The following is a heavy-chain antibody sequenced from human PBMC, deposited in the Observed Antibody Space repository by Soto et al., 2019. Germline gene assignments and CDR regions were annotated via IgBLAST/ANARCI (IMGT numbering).Heavy chain of an antibody. CDR2: ISRSGGNT. J-gene: IGHJ4*02. Sequence: PGGSLRLSCAASGFTFSSYGMSWVRQAPGKGLEWVSVISRSGGNTYYADSVKGRFTISRDNSKNTLYLQMNSLRAEDTAVYYCAARNIVAPYWGQGTLVTVS. D-gene: IGHD5-12*01. CDR1: GFTFSSYG. CDR3: AARNIVAPY. V-gene: IGHV3-23*01.